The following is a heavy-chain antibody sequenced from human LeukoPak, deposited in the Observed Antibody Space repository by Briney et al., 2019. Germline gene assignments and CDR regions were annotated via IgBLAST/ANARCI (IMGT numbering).Heavy chain of an antibody. V-gene: IGHV3-9*01. D-gene: IGHD3-10*01. CDR2: ISWNSGSI. J-gene: IGHJ4*02. CDR1: GFTFSSYS. Sequence: GGSLRLSCAASGFTFSSYSMNWVRQAPGKGLEWVSGISWNSGSIGYADSVKGRFTISRDNAKNSLYLQMNSLRAEDTALYYCAKDFHGYYYGSGSYWNWGQETLVTVSS. CDR3: AKDFHGYYYGSGSYWN.